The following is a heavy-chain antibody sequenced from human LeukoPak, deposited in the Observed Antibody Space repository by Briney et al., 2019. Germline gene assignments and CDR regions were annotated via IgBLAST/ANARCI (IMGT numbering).Heavy chain of an antibody. CDR3: ARISNSKYYFDY. D-gene: IGHD3-3*02. CDR1: GFPFNNYG. V-gene: IGHV3-7*01. J-gene: IGHJ4*02. CDR2: IKLDGSEK. Sequence: PGGSLRLSCTASGFPFNNYGMHWVRQAPGKGLEWVANIKLDGSEKYYVDSVKGRFTISRDDAKNSLYLQMNSLRAEDTAVYYCARISNSKYYFDYWAREPWSPSPQ.